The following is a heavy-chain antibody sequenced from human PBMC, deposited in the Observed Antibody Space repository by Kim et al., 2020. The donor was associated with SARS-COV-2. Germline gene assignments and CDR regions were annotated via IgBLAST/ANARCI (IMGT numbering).Heavy chain of an antibody. D-gene: IGHD6-19*01. Sequence: GESLKISCKGSGYSFTTYWIGWVRQMPGKGLEWMGIIYPGDSDTRYSPSFQGQVTISADRSLSTAYLQWSSLKASDTAMYYCARHGRPGWAESYFDYWGQGTLVTVSS. CDR3: ARHGRPGWAESYFDY. V-gene: IGHV5-51*01. CDR1: GYSFTTYW. CDR2: IYPGDSDT. J-gene: IGHJ4*02.